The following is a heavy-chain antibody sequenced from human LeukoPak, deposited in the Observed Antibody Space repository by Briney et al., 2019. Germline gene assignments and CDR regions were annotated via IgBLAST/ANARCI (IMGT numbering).Heavy chain of an antibody. CDR3: ARAVPPGYSSSWYLAFDY. J-gene: IGHJ4*02. Sequence: SETLSLTCTVTGGSISSSSYYWGWIRQPPGKGLEWIGSIYYSGSTYYNPSLKSRVTISVDTSKNQFSLKLSSVTAADTAVYYCARAVPPGYSSSWYLAFDYWGQGTLVTVSS. CDR2: IYYSGST. V-gene: IGHV4-39*01. CDR1: GGSISSSSYY. D-gene: IGHD6-13*01.